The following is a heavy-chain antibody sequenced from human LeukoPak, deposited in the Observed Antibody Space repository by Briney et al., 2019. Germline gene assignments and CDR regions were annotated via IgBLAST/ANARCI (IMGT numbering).Heavy chain of an antibody. Sequence: SETLSLTCSASAGSINSYYWSWIRQSPGKGLDWIGYVHYSGTTNYNPSLKSRVTISLDTSKNEFSLKLTSVTAADTAVYYCARYDLWSGFHDFFDYWGPGTLATVSS. J-gene: IGHJ4*02. CDR2: VHYSGTT. CDR1: AGSINSYY. V-gene: IGHV4-59*08. D-gene: IGHD3/OR15-3a*01. CDR3: ARYDLWSGFHDFFDY.